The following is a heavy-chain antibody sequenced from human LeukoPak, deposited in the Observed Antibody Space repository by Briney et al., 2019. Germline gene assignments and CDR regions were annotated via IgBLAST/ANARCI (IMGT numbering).Heavy chain of an antibody. V-gene: IGHV4-34*01. Sequence: SETLSLTCAVYGGSFSGYYWSWIRQPPGKGLEWIGEINHSGSTNYNPSLKSRVTISVDTSKNQFSLKLSSVTAADTAVYYCARCMNDYYYYGMDVWGQGTTVTVSS. CDR1: GGSFSGYY. CDR2: INHSGST. CDR3: ARCMNDYYYYGMDV. J-gene: IGHJ6*02.